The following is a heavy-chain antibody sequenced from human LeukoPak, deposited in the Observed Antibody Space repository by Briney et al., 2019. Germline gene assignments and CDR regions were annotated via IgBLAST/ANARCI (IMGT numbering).Heavy chain of an antibody. V-gene: IGHV3-48*01. CDR3: ARDGREDYCDRCGYRDF. D-gene: IGHD3-22*01. CDR1: GFTFSRFA. Sequence: GGSLRLSCAASGFTFSRFAMTWVRQAPGKGLEWVSHITSSSTNIYYAVSVKGRFTISRDNAKNTLYLQMNSLRAEDTAVYYCARDGREDYCDRCGYRDFWGQGTLVTVSS. CDR2: ITSSSTNI. J-gene: IGHJ4*02.